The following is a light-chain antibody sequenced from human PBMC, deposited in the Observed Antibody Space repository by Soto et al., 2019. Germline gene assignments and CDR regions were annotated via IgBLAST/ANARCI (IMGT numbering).Light chain of an antibody. CDR1: QYMTRTY. J-gene: IGKJ2*01. V-gene: IGKV3-20*01. Sequence: EIVLMQSPGTLSLSPGERATLSCRASQYMTRTYIAWYKQKPGQDPRLLIYAASNRATGIPDKFSGSGSGADYSLTISRLEPEDSAFYYCHQYDKAPQTFGQGTKVEIK. CDR2: AAS. CDR3: HQYDKAPQT.